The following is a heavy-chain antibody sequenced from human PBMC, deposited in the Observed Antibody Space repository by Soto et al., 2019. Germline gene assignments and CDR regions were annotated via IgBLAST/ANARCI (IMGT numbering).Heavy chain of an antibody. CDR1: GGSFSGYY. J-gene: IGHJ6*03. Sequence: QVQLQQWGAGLLKPSETLSLTCAVYGGSFSGYYWSWIRQPPGKGLEWIGEINHSGSTNYNPSLTSRVTISVDTSKNQFSLKLSSVTAADTAVYYCARGRWGYYGSGSYSTVPPYMDVWGKGTTVTVSS. D-gene: IGHD3-10*01. V-gene: IGHV4-34*01. CDR3: ARGRWGYYGSGSYSTVPPYMDV. CDR2: INHSGST.